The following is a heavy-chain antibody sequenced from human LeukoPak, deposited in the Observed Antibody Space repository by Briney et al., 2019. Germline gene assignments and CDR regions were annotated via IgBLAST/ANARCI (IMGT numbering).Heavy chain of an antibody. J-gene: IGHJ5*02. D-gene: IGHD2-15*01. Sequence: GASVKVSCKASGYTFTSYGISWVRQAPGQGLEWMGWISAYNGNTNYAQKLQGRVTMTTDTSTSTAYMELRSLRSDDTAVYYCARSIVVVVAATLWESGWFDPWGQGTLVTVSS. CDR1: GYTFTSYG. CDR2: ISAYNGNT. V-gene: IGHV1-18*01. CDR3: ARSIVVVVAATLWESGWFDP.